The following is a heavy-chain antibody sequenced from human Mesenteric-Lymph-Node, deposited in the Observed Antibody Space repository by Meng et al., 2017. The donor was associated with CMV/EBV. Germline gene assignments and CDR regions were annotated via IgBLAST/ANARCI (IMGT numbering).Heavy chain of an antibody. CDR3: ASLDTLVVPAEDAFDI. Sequence: GESLKISCAASGFTFSSYAMSWVRQAPGKGLEWVSVIYSGGSSTYYADSVKGRFTISRDNSKNTLYLQMNSLRAEDTAVYYCASLDTLVVPAEDAFDIWGQGTMVNVSS. CDR1: GFTFSSYA. D-gene: IGHD2-2*01. J-gene: IGHJ3*02. V-gene: IGHV3-23*03. CDR2: IYSGGSST.